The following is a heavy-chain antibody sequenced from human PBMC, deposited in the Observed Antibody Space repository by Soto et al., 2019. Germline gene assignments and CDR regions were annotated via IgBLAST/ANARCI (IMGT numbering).Heavy chain of an antibody. V-gene: IGHV3-30-3*01. CDR2: IVPDGRNQ. CDR3: ARGPTHGAFDL. Sequence: QVQLVEFGGGVVQPGRSLRLSCVASGSPFDVHWVRQAPGKGPEWVAHIVPDGRNQYWADSVKGRFTGSRDNAKNTVSLQMTSLRPEDTAVYYCARGPTHGAFDLWGQGTMGTVSS. J-gene: IGHJ3*01. CDR1: GSPFD.